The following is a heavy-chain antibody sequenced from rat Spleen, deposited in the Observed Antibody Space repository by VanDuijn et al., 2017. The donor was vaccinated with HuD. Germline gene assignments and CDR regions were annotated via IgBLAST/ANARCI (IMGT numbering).Heavy chain of an antibody. J-gene: IGHJ2*01. CDR2: IWGDGST. CDR3: VRGSAYFDY. V-gene: IGHV2-1*01. Sequence: VQLVESGGGLVQPGRSLKLSCAASGFTFSNYGMHWIRQPPGKGLEWMGGIWGDGSTDYNSALKSRLSISRDTSKSQVFLQMNSLQTEDTAMYFCVRGSAYFDYWGQGVMVTVSS. CDR1: GFTFSNYG. D-gene: IGHD3-2*01.